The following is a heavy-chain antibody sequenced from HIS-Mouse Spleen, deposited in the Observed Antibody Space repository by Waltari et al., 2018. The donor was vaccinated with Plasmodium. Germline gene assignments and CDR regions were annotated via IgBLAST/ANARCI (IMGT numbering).Heavy chain of an antibody. CDR3: AREVSTSVNWFDP. V-gene: IGHV4-4*07. Sequence: QVQLQESGPGLVKPSATLSLTCTASGGSISSYYWTWNRPPAGKGLEWIGRIYTSGSTNYNPSLKSRVTMSVDTSKNQFSLKLSSVTAADTAVYYCAREVSTSVNWFDPWGQGTLVTVSS. CDR2: IYTSGST. CDR1: GGSISSYY. D-gene: IGHD2-2*01. J-gene: IGHJ5*02.